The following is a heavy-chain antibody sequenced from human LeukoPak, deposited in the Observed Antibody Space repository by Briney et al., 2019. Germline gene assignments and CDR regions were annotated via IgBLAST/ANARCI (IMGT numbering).Heavy chain of an antibody. CDR3: ARDPGYCSGGSCGNFDY. CDR1: GGSVSSASNY. V-gene: IGHV4-61*01. J-gene: IGHJ4*02. D-gene: IGHD2-15*01. CDR2: MYYSGST. Sequence: PSETLSLTCTVSGGSVSSASNYWSWIRQPPGKGLEWIGYMYYSGSTSYNPSLKSRVTISADTSKNQISLKLSSVTAADTAVYYCARDPGYCSGGSCGNFDYWGQGTLVTVSS.